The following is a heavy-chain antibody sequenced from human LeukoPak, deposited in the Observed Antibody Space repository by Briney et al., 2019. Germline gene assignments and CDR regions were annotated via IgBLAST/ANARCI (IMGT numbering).Heavy chain of an antibody. CDR3: ARDRGSYYYYMDV. Sequence: GGSLRLSCAASGFTFSSYAMSWVRQAPGKGLEWVSAISGSGGSTCYADSVKGRFTISRDNAKNSLYLQMNSLRAEDTAVYYCARDRGSYYYYMDVWGKGTTVTVSS. CDR2: ISGSGGST. J-gene: IGHJ6*03. V-gene: IGHV3-23*01. CDR1: GFTFSSYA. D-gene: IGHD1-26*01.